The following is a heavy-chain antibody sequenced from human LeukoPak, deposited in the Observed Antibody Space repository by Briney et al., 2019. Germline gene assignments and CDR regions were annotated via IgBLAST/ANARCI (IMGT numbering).Heavy chain of an antibody. CDR2: ISDGGGNT. CDR1: GFTFSSYA. V-gene: IGHV3-23*01. D-gene: IGHD2-2*01. CDR3: ARVGYCSSTSCYVRARGAFDI. J-gene: IGHJ3*02. Sequence: HPGGSLRLSCAASGFTFSSYAMTWVRQAPGKGLEWVSTISDGGGNTYYADSVKGRFTISRDSSKNTLYLQMNSLRAEDTAVYYCARVGYCSSTSCYVRARGAFDIWGQGTMVTVSS.